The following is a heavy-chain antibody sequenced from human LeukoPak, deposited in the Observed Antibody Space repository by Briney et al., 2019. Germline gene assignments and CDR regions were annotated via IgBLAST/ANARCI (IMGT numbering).Heavy chain of an antibody. Sequence: ASVKVSCKVSGYTLSELSIHWVRQPPGKGLEWMGGFEPEVGETIYAHKFQGRDTMIEDTSTDTGYMELTSLRSDDTAVYYCATSGPAGVATVQAYWGQGSLVTVSS. CDR1: GYTLSELS. D-gene: IGHD5-12*01. V-gene: IGHV1-24*01. CDR3: ATSGPAGVATVQAY. CDR2: FEPEVGET. J-gene: IGHJ4*02.